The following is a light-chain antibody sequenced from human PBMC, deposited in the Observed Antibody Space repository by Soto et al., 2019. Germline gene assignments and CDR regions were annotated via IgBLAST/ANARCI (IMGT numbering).Light chain of an antibody. V-gene: IGLV2-18*02. J-gene: IGLJ1*01. CDR1: SSDFSSYNR. CDR3: CSLTTSHTYV. Sequence: QSVLTQPPSVSGSPGQSVTISCAGASSDFSSYNRVSWYQRLPGTGPKLIIYEVNNRPSGVPDRFSGSKSGNTASLTISGLQADDEADYYCCSLTTSHTYVFGSGTKVTVL. CDR2: EVN.